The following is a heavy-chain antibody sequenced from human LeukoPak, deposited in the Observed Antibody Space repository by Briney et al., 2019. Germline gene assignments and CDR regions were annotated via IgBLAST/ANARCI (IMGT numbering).Heavy chain of an antibody. CDR1: GGPFSGYY. D-gene: IGHD5-24*01. CDR3: AASRDGYNPFDY. Sequence: SETLSLTCAVYGGPFSGYYWSWIRQPPGKGLEWIGEINHSGSTNYNPSLKSRVTISVDTSKNQFSLKLSSVTAADTAVYYCAASRDGYNPFDYWGQGTLVTVSS. J-gene: IGHJ4*02. CDR2: INHSGST. V-gene: IGHV4-34*01.